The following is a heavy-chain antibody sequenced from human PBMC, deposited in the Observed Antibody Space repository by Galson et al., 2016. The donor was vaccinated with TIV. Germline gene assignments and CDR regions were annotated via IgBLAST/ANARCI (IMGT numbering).Heavy chain of an antibody. D-gene: IGHD5-24*01. CDR1: GFTFSGYK. J-gene: IGHJ5*02. V-gene: IGHV3-48*02. CDR2: ISSSGSLI. Sequence: SLRLSCATSGFTFSGYKMNWVRQAPGKGLEWVSYISSSGSLIYYADSVKGRFTISRDNIKNSLFLQMNSLREDDTAIYYCALATDDYNPGAVDRWGQGTLVTVAS. CDR3: ALATDDYNPGAVDR.